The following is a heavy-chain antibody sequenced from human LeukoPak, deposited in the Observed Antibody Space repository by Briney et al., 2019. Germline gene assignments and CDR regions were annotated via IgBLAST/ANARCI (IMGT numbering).Heavy chain of an antibody. CDR2: IIPIFGTA. D-gene: IGHD5-18*01. CDR3: ARNFDTAMAKAPYYYMDV. V-gene: IGHV1-69*06. CDR1: GGTFSSYA. J-gene: IGHJ6*03. Sequence: GASVKVSCKASGGTFSSYAISWVRQAPGQGLEWMGGIIPIFGTANYAQKFQGRVTITADKSTSTAYMELSSLRSEDTAVYYCARNFDTAMAKAPYYYMDVWGKGTTATVSS.